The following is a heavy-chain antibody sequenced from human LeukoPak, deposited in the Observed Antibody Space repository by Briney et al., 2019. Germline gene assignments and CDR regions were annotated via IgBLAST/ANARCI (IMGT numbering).Heavy chain of an antibody. Sequence: PGRSLRLSCTASGFTFSSYAMSWVRQAPGRGLEWVSAISDSGDSTYYADSVKGRFTVSRDNSKNTLYLQMNSLRAEDTAVYYCAKKMTITGWLYYFDYWGQGTLVTVSS. J-gene: IGHJ4*02. CDR3: AKKMTITGWLYYFDY. CDR1: GFTFSSYA. CDR2: ISDSGDST. D-gene: IGHD5-24*01. V-gene: IGHV3-23*01.